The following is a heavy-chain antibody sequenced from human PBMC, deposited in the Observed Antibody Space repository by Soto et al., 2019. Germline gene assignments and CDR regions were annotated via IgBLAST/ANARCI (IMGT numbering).Heavy chain of an antibody. J-gene: IGHJ4*02. Sequence: QVQLQQWGAGLLKPSETLSLTCAVYGGSFSGYYWSWIRQPPGKGLEWIGEINHSGSTNYNPSLKIRVTIPEDPPKTQSPLKLGPVTAPATAVYYWAGEPRWGDYVWGSYRPLAYGGKGPLFPVSS. CDR2: INHSGST. CDR3: AGEPRWGDYVWGSYRPLAY. CDR1: GGSFSGYY. V-gene: IGHV4-34*01. D-gene: IGHD3-16*02.